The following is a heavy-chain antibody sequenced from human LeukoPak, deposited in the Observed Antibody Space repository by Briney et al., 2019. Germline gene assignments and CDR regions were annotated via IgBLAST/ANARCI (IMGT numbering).Heavy chain of an antibody. CDR1: GFTFRNCA. J-gene: IGHJ4*02. V-gene: IGHV3-23*01. D-gene: IGHD3-10*01. CDR3: SKHVSRSLFYFDY. CDR2: ISGTGYNT. Sequence: PGGSLRLSCATSGFTFRNCAMRWVRQAPGKGLEWVSGISGTGYNTYYADSVKGRFTISRDNSKYTLYLQMNSLGAEDTAVSYCSKHVSRSLFYFDYWGQRTLVTVSS.